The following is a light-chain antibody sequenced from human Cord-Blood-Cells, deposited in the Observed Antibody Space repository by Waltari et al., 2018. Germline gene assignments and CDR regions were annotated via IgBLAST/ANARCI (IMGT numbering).Light chain of an antibody. J-gene: IGLJ2*01. V-gene: IGLV3-1*01. CDR3: QAWDSSTVV. CDR1: KLGATY. Sequence: SYELPQPPSVSVSPGQTARITCSGAKLGATYACWYQQKPGQSPVLVIYQDSKRPSGIPERFSGSNSGNTATLTISGTQAMDEADYYCQAWDSSTVVFGGGTKLTVL. CDR2: QDS.